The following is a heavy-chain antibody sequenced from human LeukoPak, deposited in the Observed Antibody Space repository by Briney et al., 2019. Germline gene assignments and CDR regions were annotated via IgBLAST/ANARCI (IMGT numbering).Heavy chain of an antibody. CDR1: GGSISSYY. Sequence: SETLSLTCTVSGGSISSYYWSWIRRPAGKGLEWIGRIHTNGNTNYNPSLKSRATMSADTSKNQFSLNVSSVTAADTAVYYCAREGGSYRFFDYWGQGTLVTVSS. J-gene: IGHJ4*02. CDR2: IHTNGNT. V-gene: IGHV4-4*07. D-gene: IGHD1-26*01. CDR3: AREGGSYRFFDY.